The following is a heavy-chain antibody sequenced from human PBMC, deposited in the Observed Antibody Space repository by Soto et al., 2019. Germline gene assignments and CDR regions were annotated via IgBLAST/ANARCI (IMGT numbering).Heavy chain of an antibody. CDR2: ISGSGGST. D-gene: IGHD3-3*01. V-gene: IGHV3-23*01. CDR1: GFTFSSYA. J-gene: IGHJ4*02. Sequence: GGSLRLSCAAPGFTFSSYAMSWVRQAPGKGLEWVSAISGSGGSTYYADSVKGRFTISRDNSKNTLYLQMNSLRAEDTAVYYCAKTLDDFWSGYPPFFWGQGTLVTVSS. CDR3: AKTLDDFWSGYPPFF.